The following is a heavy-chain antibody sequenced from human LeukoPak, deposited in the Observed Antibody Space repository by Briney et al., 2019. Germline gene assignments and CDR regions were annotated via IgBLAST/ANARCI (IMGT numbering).Heavy chain of an antibody. CDR1: GGSFSGHY. CDR2: INHSGST. CDR3: ARGRSEWELTAFDY. J-gene: IGHJ4*02. Sequence: SETLSLTCAVYGGSFSGHYWSWIRQPPGKGLEWIGEINHSGSTNYNPSLKSRVTISVDTSKNQFSLKLSSVTAADTAVYYCARGRSEWELTAFDYWGQGTLVTVSS. V-gene: IGHV4-34*01. D-gene: IGHD1-26*01.